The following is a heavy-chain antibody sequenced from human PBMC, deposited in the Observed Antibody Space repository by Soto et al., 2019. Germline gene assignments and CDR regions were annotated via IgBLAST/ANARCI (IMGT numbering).Heavy chain of an antibody. CDR2: VSPDGSST. J-gene: IGHJ4*02. CDR3: ARDQDTYGQAVFDS. CDR1: GFTFSTFW. D-gene: IGHD2-15*01. Sequence: GGSLRISCETSGFTFSTFWMHVVRQVPGKGLVWVSRVSPDGSSTTYADSVKGRFTISRDNAKNTMFLQMNNLRVDDTALYFCARDQDTYGQAVFDSWGQGTLVTVSS. V-gene: IGHV3-74*03.